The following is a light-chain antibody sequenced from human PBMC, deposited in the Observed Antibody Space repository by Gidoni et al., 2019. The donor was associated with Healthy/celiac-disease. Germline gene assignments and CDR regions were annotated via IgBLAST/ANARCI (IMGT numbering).Light chain of an antibody. Sequence: IILPKSPHPLAQSLGERATIHCKPSQSVLYSSNNKSYLAWYQQKPGQPPKLLIYWASSRESGVPDRFSGSGSGTDFTLTISSLQAEDVAVYYCQQYYSTPYTFGQGTKLEIK. CDR1: QSVLYSSNNKSY. V-gene: IGKV4-1*01. CDR2: WAS. J-gene: IGKJ2*01. CDR3: QQYYSTPYT.